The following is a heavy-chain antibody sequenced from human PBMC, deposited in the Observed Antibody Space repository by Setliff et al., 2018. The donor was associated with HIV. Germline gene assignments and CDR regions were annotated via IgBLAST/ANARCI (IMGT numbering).Heavy chain of an antibody. CDR1: GGSISSYF. CDR3: ARAMGYSSSKSGRVLLY. Sequence: SETLSLTCTVSGGSISSYFWSWVRQPPGKGLEWIGYIYYTGTTNYNPSFWSRATISVDTSKNQISLRLTSLTAADTAVYYCARAMGYSSSKSGRVLLYWGQGAPVTVSS. D-gene: IGHD6-13*01. J-gene: IGHJ1*01. V-gene: IGHV4-59*01. CDR2: IYYTGTT.